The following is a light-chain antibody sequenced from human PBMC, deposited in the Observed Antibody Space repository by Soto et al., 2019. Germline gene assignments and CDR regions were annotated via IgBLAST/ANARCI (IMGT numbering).Light chain of an antibody. Sequence: EIVMTQSPATLSVSPGERATLSCRASQSVSSNLAWYQQKPGQAPRLLIYGASTRATSIPARFSGSGSGTEFTLSIRSLESEDFAVYYCQQYNNWPLYTFGQGTKLEIK. V-gene: IGKV3-15*01. CDR2: GAS. CDR1: QSVSSN. CDR3: QQYNNWPLYT. J-gene: IGKJ2*01.